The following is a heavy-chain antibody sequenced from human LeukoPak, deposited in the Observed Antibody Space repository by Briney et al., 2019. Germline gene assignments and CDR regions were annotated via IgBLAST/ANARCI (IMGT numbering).Heavy chain of an antibody. D-gene: IGHD3-22*01. CDR1: GGSISSGGYS. J-gene: IGHJ4*02. Sequence: SETLSLTCTVSGGSISSGGYSWSWIRQHPGKGLEWIGYIYYSGSTYYNPSLKSRVTISVDTSKNQFSLKLSSVTAADTAVYYCAMTYYYDSSGYYLRHYFDYWGQGTLVTVSS. CDR3: AMTYYYDSSGYYLRHYFDY. V-gene: IGHV4-31*03. CDR2: IYYSGST.